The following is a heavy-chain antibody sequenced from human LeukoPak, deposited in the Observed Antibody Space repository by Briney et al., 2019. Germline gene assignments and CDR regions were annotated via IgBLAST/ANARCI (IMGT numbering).Heavy chain of an antibody. CDR2: INPNSGGT. V-gene: IGHV1-2*02. D-gene: IGHD2-2*01. Sequence: ASVKVSCKASGYTFTGYYMHWVRQAPGQGLEWMGWINPNSGGTNYAQKFQGRVTMTKDTSISTAYMELSRLRSDDTAVYYCARDGVSTVVVPAAMPEADAFDIWGQGTMVTVSS. J-gene: IGHJ3*02. CDR1: GYTFTGYY. CDR3: ARDGVSTVVVPAAMPEADAFDI.